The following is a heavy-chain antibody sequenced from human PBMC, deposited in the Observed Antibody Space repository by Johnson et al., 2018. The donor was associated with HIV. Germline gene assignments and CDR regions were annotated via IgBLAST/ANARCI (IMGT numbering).Heavy chain of an antibody. D-gene: IGHD6-6*01. CDR1: GFTFSSYA. CDR3: ARALSIAAEEDI. Sequence: QVKLVESGGGVVQPGRSLRLSCAASGFTFSSYAMHWVRQAPGKGLEWVAVISYDGSNKYYADSVKGRFTISRDNSKNTLYLQMNSLRAEDTAVYYCARALSIAAEEDIWGQGTMVTVSS. V-gene: IGHV3-30-3*01. J-gene: IGHJ3*02. CDR2: ISYDGSNK.